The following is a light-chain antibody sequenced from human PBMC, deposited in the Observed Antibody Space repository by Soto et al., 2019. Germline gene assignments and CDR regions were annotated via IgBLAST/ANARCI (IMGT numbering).Light chain of an antibody. CDR1: SSNVGGNS. CDR3: ASWDDTLNAVL. CDR2: RDH. V-gene: IGLV1-44*01. Sequence: QSVLTQSPSVSGTAGQSITISCSGGSSNVGGNSVNWYQQVPGTAPKVLIYRDHQRPSRVPDRFSGSKSGTSASLAISGLQSEDEADYYCASWDDTLNAVLFGGGTKLTVL. J-gene: IGLJ2*01.